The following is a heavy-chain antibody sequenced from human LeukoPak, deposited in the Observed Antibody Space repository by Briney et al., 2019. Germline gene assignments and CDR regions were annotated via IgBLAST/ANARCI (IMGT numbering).Heavy chain of an antibody. Sequence: GGSLRPSCAASGFTFSSYGMHWVRQAPGKGLEWVAVISYDVGKKYYADSVKGRFTISRDNAKNSLYLQMNSLRAEDTAVYYCARDRGDFWSGYYTNYFDYWGQETLVTVSS. CDR2: ISYDVGKK. V-gene: IGHV3-30*03. CDR1: GFTFSSYG. D-gene: IGHD3-3*01. J-gene: IGHJ4*02. CDR3: ARDRGDFWSGYYTNYFDY.